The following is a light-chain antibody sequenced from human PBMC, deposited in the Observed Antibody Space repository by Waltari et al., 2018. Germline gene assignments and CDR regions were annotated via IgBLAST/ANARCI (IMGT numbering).Light chain of an antibody. CDR1: SGHSRPA. CDR2: VNSDGSH. V-gene: IGLV4-69*01. CDR3: QTWGTGTVV. J-gene: IGLJ3*02. Sequence: QVVLTQSPSASASLGASVTLTCTLTSGHSRPAIAWHQHQPNKGPRYLMTVNSDGSHNKGDGIPDRFSGSSSGAERYLTIASLQSDDEADYYCQTWGTGTVVFGGGTKLTVL.